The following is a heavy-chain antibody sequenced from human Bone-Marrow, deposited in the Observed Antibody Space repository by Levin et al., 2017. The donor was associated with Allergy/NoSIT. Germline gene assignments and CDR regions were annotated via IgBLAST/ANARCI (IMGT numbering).Heavy chain of an antibody. D-gene: IGHD3-10*01. J-gene: IGHJ4*02. Sequence: KISCQTSGGTFSSYGINWVRQAPGQGPEWMGGIIPMFDTAIYAQKFQGRVTITADESTTTAYMELTSLRSEDSAMYYCARDGDYYGSGTIPFDSWGQGTLVTVSS. V-gene: IGHV1-69*01. CDR1: GGTFSSYG. CDR2: IIPMFDTA. CDR3: ARDGDYYGSGTIPFDS.